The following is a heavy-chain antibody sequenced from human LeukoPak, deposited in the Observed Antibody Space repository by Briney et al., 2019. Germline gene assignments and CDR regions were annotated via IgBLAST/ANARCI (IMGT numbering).Heavy chain of an antibody. V-gene: IGHV4-34*01. D-gene: IGHD4-17*01. J-gene: IGHJ4*02. CDR3: ARIYGDYVEEGY. CDR1: GGSFSGYY. CDR2: INHSGST. Sequence: SETLSLTCAVYGGSFSGYYWSWIRPPPGKGLEWIGEINHSGSTNYNPSLKSRVTISVDTSKNQFSLKLSSVTAADTAVYYCARIYGDYVEEGYWGQGTLVTVSS.